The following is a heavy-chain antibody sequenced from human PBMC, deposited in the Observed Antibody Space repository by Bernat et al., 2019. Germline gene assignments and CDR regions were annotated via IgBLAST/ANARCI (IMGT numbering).Heavy chain of an antibody. Sequence: QVQLQQWGAGLLKPSETLSLTFAVYGGSFSGYYWSWIRQPPGRGLEWIGEINHSGSTNYTPSLKSRVTISVDTSKNQFSLKLSSVTAADTAVYYCATLGRSTVNSLFDYWGQGTLVTVSS. V-gene: IGHV4-34*01. CDR3: ATLGRSTVNSLFDY. CDR1: GGSFSGYY. J-gene: IGHJ4*02. D-gene: IGHD4-11*01. CDR2: INHSGST.